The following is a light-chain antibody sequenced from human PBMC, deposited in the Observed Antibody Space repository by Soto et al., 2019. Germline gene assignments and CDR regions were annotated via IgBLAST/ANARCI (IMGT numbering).Light chain of an antibody. CDR2: DAS. CDR3: QQRSNWRT. Sequence: EFVLTQSPGTLSLSPGERATLSCRASQTVRNNYLAWYQQKPGQAPRLLIYDASSRATGIPDRFSGGGSGTDFTLTISRLEPEDFAVYYCQQRSNWRTFGQGTKVDIK. CDR1: QTVRNNY. J-gene: IGKJ1*01. V-gene: IGKV3D-20*02.